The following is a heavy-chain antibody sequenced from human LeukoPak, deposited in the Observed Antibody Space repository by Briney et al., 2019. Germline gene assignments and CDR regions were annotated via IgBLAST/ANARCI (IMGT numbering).Heavy chain of an antibody. CDR2: IYGGGAT. CDR1: GFTVSSNY. CDR3: ARDLGYFESSGYQD. V-gene: IGHV3-53*01. J-gene: IGHJ4*02. D-gene: IGHD3-22*01. Sequence: GGSLRLSCAASGFTVSSNYMSWVRQAPGKGLEWVSVIYGGGATHYADSVRGRLTISRDNSRNTVYLQMNSLRAEDTAVYYCARDLGYFESSGYQDWGQGTLVTVSS.